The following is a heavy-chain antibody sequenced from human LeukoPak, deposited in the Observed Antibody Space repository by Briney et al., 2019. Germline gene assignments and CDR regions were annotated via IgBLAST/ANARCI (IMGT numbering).Heavy chain of an antibody. V-gene: IGHV3-21*01. CDR3: ARGSYGDYDY. J-gene: IGHJ4*02. CDR2: IDSSRSYI. D-gene: IGHD4-17*01. CDR1: GFTFSSYT. Sequence: GGSLRLSCAASGFTFSSYTMNWVRQAPGKGLEWVSSIDSSRSYISYADSVKGRFTISRDNAKNSLSLQMNSLRAEDTAVYYCARGSYGDYDYWGQGTLLTVSS.